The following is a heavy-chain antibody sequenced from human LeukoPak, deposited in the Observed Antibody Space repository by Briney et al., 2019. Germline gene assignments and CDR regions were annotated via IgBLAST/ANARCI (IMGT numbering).Heavy chain of an antibody. Sequence: PGGSLRLSCAASGFTVSSNYMSWVRQAPGKGLEWVSVIYSGGSTYYADSVKGRFTISRDNSKNTLYLQMNSLRAEDTAVYYCARDQLELRDYYYYMDVWGKETTVTVSS. CDR2: IYSGGST. CDR1: GFTVSSNY. V-gene: IGHV3-53*01. D-gene: IGHD1-7*01. J-gene: IGHJ6*03. CDR3: ARDQLELRDYYYYMDV.